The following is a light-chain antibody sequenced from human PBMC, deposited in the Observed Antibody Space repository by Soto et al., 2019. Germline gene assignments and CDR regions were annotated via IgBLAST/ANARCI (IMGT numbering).Light chain of an antibody. V-gene: IGLV1-47*01. Sequence: QPVLTQPPPASGTPGQRVTISCSGSSSNIGSNYVYWYRQLPGTAPNVLIYRNDERPSGVPDRFSGSKSGSSASLAISGLRSEDEADYYCSAWDDSLSGPVFGRGTKLTVL. CDR1: SSNIGSNY. J-gene: IGLJ3*02. CDR2: RND. CDR3: SAWDDSLSGPV.